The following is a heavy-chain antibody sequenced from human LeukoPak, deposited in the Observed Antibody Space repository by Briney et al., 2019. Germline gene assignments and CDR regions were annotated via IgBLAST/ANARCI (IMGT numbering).Heavy chain of an antibody. CDR3: ARDLVATTGGFDY. D-gene: IGHD5-12*01. J-gene: IGHJ4*02. Sequence: SQTLSLTCTVSGGSISSDDYYWSWIRQPPGKGLEWIGYIHYSGSTYYNPSLKSRVTISVDTSKNQFCLKVNSVTAADTAVYYCARDLVATTGGFDYWGQGTLVTVSS. V-gene: IGHV4-30-4*01. CDR2: IHYSGST. CDR1: GGSISSDDYY.